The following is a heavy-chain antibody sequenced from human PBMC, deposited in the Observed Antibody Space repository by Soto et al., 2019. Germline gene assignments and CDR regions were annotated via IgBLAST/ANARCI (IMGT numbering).Heavy chain of an antibody. CDR3: AKEPLATCSSSPDFDY. D-gene: IGHD2-2*01. CDR2: ISYDGSNT. Sequence: QVQLVESGGGVVQPGRSLRLSCAASGFTFSSSGMHWVRQAPGKGLEWVAVISYDGSNTFHADSVKGRFTISRDNSKNTLYLQMNSRGAEDTAVYYGAKEPLATCSSSPDFDYWGQGTLVTVSS. CDR1: GFTFSSSG. V-gene: IGHV3-30*18. J-gene: IGHJ4*02.